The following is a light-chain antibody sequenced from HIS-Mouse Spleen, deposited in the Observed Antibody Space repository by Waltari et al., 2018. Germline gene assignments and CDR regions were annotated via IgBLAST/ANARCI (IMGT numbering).Light chain of an antibody. J-gene: IGLJ2*01. V-gene: IGLV3-27*01. CDR1: VLAKKY. Sequence: SYELTQPSSVSVSPGQTARITCSGDVLAKKYARWFQQKPGQAPGRVIYKASGRPSGVPERFSGSSSGTTVTLTISGTQVEDEADYYCYSAADNNVVFGGGTKLTVL. CDR2: KAS. CDR3: YSAADNNVV.